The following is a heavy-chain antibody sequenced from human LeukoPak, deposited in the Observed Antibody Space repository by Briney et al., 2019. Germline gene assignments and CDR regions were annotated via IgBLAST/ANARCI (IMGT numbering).Heavy chain of an antibody. V-gene: IGHV3-30*18. CDR1: GFTFSIYG. CDR3: AKDPSYTAAGIDY. D-gene: IGHD6-13*01. J-gene: IGHJ4*02. Sequence: GRSLRLSCAASGFTFSIYGMHWVRQAPGKGLEWVAAIIYDGSNKYYADSVKGRFTISRDNSKNTLDLQMSSLRAEDTAVYYCAKDPSYTAAGIDYWGQGTLVTVSS. CDR2: IIYDGSNK.